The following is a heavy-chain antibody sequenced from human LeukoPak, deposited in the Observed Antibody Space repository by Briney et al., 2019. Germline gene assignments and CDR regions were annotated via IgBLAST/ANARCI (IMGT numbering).Heavy chain of an antibody. D-gene: IGHD3-10*01. CDR1: GYTFTSYD. Sequence: ASVKVSCKASGYTFTSYDINWVRQATGQGLEWMGWMNPNSGNTGYAQKFQGRVTMTRNTSISTAYMELSSLRSEDTAVYYCARRGSMVRGVITLGYWDQGTLVTVSS. J-gene: IGHJ4*02. CDR3: ARRGSMVRGVITLGY. CDR2: MNPNSGNT. V-gene: IGHV1-8*01.